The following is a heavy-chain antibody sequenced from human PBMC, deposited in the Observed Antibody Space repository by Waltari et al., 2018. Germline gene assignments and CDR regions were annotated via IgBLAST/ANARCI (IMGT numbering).Heavy chain of an antibody. D-gene: IGHD6-13*01. CDR2: IYHSGST. V-gene: IGHV4-38-2*02. J-gene: IGHJ4*02. CDR1: GYSISSGYY. Sequence: QVQLQESGPGLVKPSETLSLTCTVSGYSISSGYYWGWLRQPPGKGLEWIGSIYHSGSTYYNPSLKSRVTISVDTSKNQFSLKLSSVTAADTAVYYCARESNSGYSSSWPDYWGQGTLVTVSS. CDR3: ARESNSGYSSSWPDY.